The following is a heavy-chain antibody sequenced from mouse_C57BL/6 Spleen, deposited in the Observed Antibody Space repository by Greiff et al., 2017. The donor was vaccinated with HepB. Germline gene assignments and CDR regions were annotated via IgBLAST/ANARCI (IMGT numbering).Heavy chain of an antibody. CDR2: ISYDGSN. J-gene: IGHJ4*01. CDR3: ARDNYGSRDYAMDY. CDR1: GYSITSGYY. V-gene: IGHV3-6*01. D-gene: IGHD1-1*01. Sequence: EVQLVESGPGLVKPSQSLSLTCSVTGYSITSGYYWNWIRQFPGNKLEWMGYISYDGSNNYNPSLRNRISITRDTSKNQFFLKLNSVTTEDTATYYCARDNYGSRDYAMDYWGQGTSVTVSS.